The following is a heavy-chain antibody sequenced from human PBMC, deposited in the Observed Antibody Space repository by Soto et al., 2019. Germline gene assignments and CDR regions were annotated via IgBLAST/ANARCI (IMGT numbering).Heavy chain of an antibody. CDR1: GGSFSGYY. J-gene: IGHJ6*03. CDR3: AAGGSILVATRRLMDV. CDR2: ISNSGTT. D-gene: IGHD2-2*01. V-gene: IGHV4-34*01. Sequence: SETLSLTCAVYGGSFSGYYWSWIRQPPGKGLEWIGCISNSGTTNYNPPLKSRVVISIDTQKNQFSLQLSSVTVADTAFYYCAAGGSILVATRRLMDVWGKGTTVTVSS.